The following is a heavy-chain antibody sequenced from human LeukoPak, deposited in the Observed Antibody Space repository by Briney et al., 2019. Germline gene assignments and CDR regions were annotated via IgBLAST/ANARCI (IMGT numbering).Heavy chain of an antibody. CDR3: ARTALNYYYYYGMDV. V-gene: IGHV4-34*01. CDR2: INHSGST. CDR1: GGSFSGYY. D-gene: IGHD5-18*01. Sequence: SETLSLTCAVYGGSFSGYYWSWIRQPPGKGLEWIGEINHSGSTNYNPSLKSRVTISVDTSKNQFSLKLSSVTAADTAVYYCARTALNYYYYYGMDVWGQGTTVTVSS. J-gene: IGHJ6*02.